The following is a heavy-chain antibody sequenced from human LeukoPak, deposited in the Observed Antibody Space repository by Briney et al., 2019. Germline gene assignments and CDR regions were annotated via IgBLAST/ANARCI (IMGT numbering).Heavy chain of an antibody. CDR3: ARDSIWFGDE. CDR2: IETYGREE. CDR1: GFDFGSYW. J-gene: IGHJ4*02. Sequence: GGSLRLSCVGSGFDFGSYWMAWVRQAPGKGLEWVANIETYGREERYVDSVKGRFAISRDNAKSSLYLQMNSLRADDTAVYYCARDSIWFGDERGQGTLVTVSS. D-gene: IGHD3-10*01. V-gene: IGHV3-7*03.